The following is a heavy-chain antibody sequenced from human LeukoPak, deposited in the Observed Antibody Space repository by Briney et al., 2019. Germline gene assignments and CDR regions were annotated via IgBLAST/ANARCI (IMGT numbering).Heavy chain of an antibody. CDR2: INHSGST. CDR3: AREGGSIAVAGSDLVIVEV. Sequence: SETLSLTCAVYGGSFSGYYWSWIRQPPGKGLEWIGEINHSGSTNYNPSLKSRVTILVDTSKNQFSLQLNSVTPEDTAVYYCAREGGSIAVAGSDLVIVEVWGQGTLVTVSS. CDR1: GGSFSGYY. V-gene: IGHV4-34*01. J-gene: IGHJ4*02. D-gene: IGHD6-19*01.